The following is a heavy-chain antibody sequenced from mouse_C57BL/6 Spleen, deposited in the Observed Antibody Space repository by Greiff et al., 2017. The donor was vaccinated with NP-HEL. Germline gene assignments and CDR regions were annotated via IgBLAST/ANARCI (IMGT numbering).Heavy chain of an antibody. J-gene: IGHJ4*01. CDR1: GYTFTSYW. CDR2: IDPSDSYT. D-gene: IGHD1-1*01. CDR3: ARGGSSSYYAMDY. Sequence: VQLQQPGAELVRPGTSVKLSCKASGYTFTSYWMHWVKQRPGQGLEWIGVIDPSDSYTNYNQKFKGKATLTVDTSSSTAYMQLSSLTSEDSAVYYCARGGSSSYYAMDYWGQGTSVTVSS. V-gene: IGHV1-59*01.